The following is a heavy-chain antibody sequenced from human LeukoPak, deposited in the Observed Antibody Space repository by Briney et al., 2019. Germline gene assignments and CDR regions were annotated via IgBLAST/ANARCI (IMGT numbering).Heavy chain of an antibody. CDR2: IWYNGSNE. CDR1: GFSFSSYG. D-gene: IGHD3-9*01. V-gene: IGHV3-33*01. CDR3: ARGSNTGYSIDS. Sequence: GRSLRLSCAVSGFSFSSYGMHWVRQAPGKGLEWVAVIWYNGSNENYPDSVKSRFSISRDNSKNTLYLQMNSLRVEDTAVYFCARGSNTGYSIDSWGQGTLVTVSS. J-gene: IGHJ4*02.